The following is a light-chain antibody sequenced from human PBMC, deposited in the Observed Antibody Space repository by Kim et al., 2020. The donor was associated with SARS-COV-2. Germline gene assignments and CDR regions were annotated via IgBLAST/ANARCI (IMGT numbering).Light chain of an antibody. J-gene: IGLJ7*01. CDR1: SSNSGNNY. V-gene: IGLV1-51*01. Sequence: GPRVTSTCSGGSSNSGNNYVSWYQQLPGAAPKLLIFDNNERPSGIPSRFSGSNSGTSATLGITGLQTGDEADYYCGTWDSSLSAAVFGGGTQLTVL. CDR2: DNN. CDR3: GTWDSSLSAAV.